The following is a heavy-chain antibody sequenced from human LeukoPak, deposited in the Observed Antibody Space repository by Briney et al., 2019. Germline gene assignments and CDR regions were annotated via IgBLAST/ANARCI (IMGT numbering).Heavy chain of an antibody. Sequence: ASVNVSCKASGGTFSSYAISWVRQAPGQGLEWVGGMIPIFGRANYAHNFQGRVTITADESTNTAYMELSSLRSEDTAVHYCARARRGCTNGVCPFYYYMDVWGKGTTVTVSS. D-gene: IGHD2-8*01. CDR3: ARARRGCTNGVCPFYYYMDV. V-gene: IGHV1-69*13. CDR2: MIPIFGRA. J-gene: IGHJ6*03. CDR1: GGTFSSYA.